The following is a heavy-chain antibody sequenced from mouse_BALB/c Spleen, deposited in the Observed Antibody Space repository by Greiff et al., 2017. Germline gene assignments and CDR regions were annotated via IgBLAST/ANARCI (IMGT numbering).Heavy chain of an antibody. V-gene: IGHV1-5*01. CDR3: TRPIYYGYDGDYAMDY. J-gene: IGHJ4*01. CDR2: IYPGNSDT. CDR1: GYSFTSYW. Sequence: VHVKQSGTVLARPGASVKMSCKASGYSFTSYWMHWVKQRPGQGLEWIGAIYPGNSDTSYNQKFKGKAKLTAVTSASTAYMELSSLTNEDSAVYYCTRPIYYGYDGDYAMDYWGQGTSVTVSS. D-gene: IGHD2-2*01.